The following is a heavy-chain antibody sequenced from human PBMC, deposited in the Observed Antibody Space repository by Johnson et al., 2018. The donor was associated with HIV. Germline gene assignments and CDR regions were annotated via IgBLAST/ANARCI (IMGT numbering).Heavy chain of an antibody. J-gene: IGHJ3*01. CDR3: GRGMAAAN. D-gene: IGHD6-13*01. V-gene: IGHV3-7*05. Sequence: VQLVESGGGLVQPGGSLRLSCAASGFTFSNYWMSWVRQAPGKGLEWVANIKQDGSQKYYVDSVTGRFTISRDNADNSLSLQMNSLTVDDTAIYYCGRGMAAANWGQGTMVTVSS. CDR2: IKQDGSQK. CDR1: GFTFSNYW.